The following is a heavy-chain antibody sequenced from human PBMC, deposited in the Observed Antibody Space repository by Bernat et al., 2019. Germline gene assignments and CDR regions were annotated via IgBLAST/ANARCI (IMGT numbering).Heavy chain of an antibody. Sequence: QVQLQESGPGLVGPSETLSLTCSVSGGSISNYYWSWIRQPPGRGLEWIGYIYYSGSTNQNPSLKSRVTISVDTSKNQFSLKLSSVTAADTAVYYCARSREMATAPFDYWGQGTLVTVSS. V-gene: IGHV4-59*01. CDR3: ARSREMATAPFDY. D-gene: IGHD5-24*01. J-gene: IGHJ4*02. CDR2: IYYSGST. CDR1: GGSISNYY.